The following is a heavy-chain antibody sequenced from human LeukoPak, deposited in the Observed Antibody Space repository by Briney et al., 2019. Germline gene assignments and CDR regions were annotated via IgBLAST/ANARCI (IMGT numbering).Heavy chain of an antibody. Sequence: EASVSVSCKASGYTFTNYGFTWVRQAPGQGLEWMGWMNPNSGNRGNAQKFQGRVTITRNTSISTAYMELSSLRSEDTAVYYCALNYYDSSGPDAFDIWGQGTMVTVSS. J-gene: IGHJ3*02. CDR2: MNPNSGNR. CDR1: GYTFTNYG. V-gene: IGHV1-8*03. D-gene: IGHD3-22*01. CDR3: ALNYYDSSGPDAFDI.